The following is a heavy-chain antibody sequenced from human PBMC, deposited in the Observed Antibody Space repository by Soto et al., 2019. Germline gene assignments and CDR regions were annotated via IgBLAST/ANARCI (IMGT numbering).Heavy chain of an antibody. D-gene: IGHD3-10*01. CDR3: AKDRITMVRGVIITYSYYYGMDV. V-gene: IGHV3-23*01. J-gene: IGHJ6*02. CDR1: GFTFSSYA. Sequence: EVQLLESGGGLVQPGGSLRHSCAASGFTFSSYAMSWVRQAPGKGLEWVSAISGSGGSTYYADSVKGRFTISRDNSKNTLYLLMNSLRAEDTAVYYCAKDRITMVRGVIITYSYYYGMDVWGQGTTVTVSS. CDR2: ISGSGGST.